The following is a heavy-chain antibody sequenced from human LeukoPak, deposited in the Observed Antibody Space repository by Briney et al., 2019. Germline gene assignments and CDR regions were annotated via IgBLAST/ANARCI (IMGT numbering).Heavy chain of an antibody. J-gene: IGHJ4*02. CDR1: GFTFSSNY. CDR3: ARAGYCSSTNCHYFDS. D-gene: IGHD2-2*01. CDR2: IYSGGNT. Sequence: PGGSLSLSCAASGFTFSSNYMSWVRQAPGKGLEWVSIIYSGGNTYHADSVKGRFTISRDNSKNTLYLQMNSLRAEDTAVYYCARAGYCSSTNCHYFDSWGQGTLVTVSS. V-gene: IGHV3-53*01.